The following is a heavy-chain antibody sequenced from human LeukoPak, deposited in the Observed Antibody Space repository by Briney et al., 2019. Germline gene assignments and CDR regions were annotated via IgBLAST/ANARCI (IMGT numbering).Heavy chain of an antibody. CDR1: GYTFISYG. D-gene: IGHD6-19*01. CDR3: ARDRQQWLVGGGDY. CDR2: ISPYNGNT. J-gene: IGHJ4*02. Sequence: ASVKVSCQASGYTFISYGISWVRQAPGQGLEWMGRISPYNGNTNYAQKLQGRVTMTTDTSTSTAYMELRSLRSDDTAVYYCARDRQQWLVGGGDYWGQGTLVTVSS. V-gene: IGHV1-18*01.